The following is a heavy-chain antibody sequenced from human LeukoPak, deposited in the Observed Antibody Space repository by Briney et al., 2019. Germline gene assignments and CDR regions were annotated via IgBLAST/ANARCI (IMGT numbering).Heavy chain of an antibody. Sequence: GGSLRLSCAASGFTFRTYSMNWVRQAPGKGLEWVSYISSSSSSIYYADSAKGRFTISRDNAKNSLYLQMNSLRDEDTAVYYCAREPRESCAAFDIWGQGTMVTVSS. CDR3: AREPRESCAAFDI. J-gene: IGHJ3*02. CDR1: GFTFRTYS. V-gene: IGHV3-48*02. CDR2: ISSSSSSI.